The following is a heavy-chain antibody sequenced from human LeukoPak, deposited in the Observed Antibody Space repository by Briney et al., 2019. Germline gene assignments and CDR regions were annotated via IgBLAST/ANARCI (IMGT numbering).Heavy chain of an antibody. Sequence: GGSLRLSCAASGFTFSSYAMHWVRQAPGKGLEWVAVISYDGSNKYYADSVKGRFTISRDNSKNTLYLQMNSLRAEDTAVYYCARDPAAAALYYFDYWGQGTLVTVSS. CDR3: ARDPAAAALYYFDY. J-gene: IGHJ4*02. V-gene: IGHV3-30-3*01. CDR2: ISYDGSNK. D-gene: IGHD6-13*01. CDR1: GFTFSSYA.